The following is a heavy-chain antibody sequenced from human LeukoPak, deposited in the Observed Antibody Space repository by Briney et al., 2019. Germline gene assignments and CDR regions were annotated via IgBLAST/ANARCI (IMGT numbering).Heavy chain of an antibody. CDR2: IYTSGST. J-gene: IGHJ3*01. CDR1: GGSFSGYY. CDR3: AGTYYYALGV. V-gene: IGHV4-59*10. D-gene: IGHD3-10*01. Sequence: PSETLSLTCAVYGGSFSGYYWSWIRQSPGKGLEWIGRIYTSGSTNYNPSLKSRVTMSVDTSKNQFSLKLNSVTAADTAMYYCAGTYYYALGVWGQGTMVTVSS.